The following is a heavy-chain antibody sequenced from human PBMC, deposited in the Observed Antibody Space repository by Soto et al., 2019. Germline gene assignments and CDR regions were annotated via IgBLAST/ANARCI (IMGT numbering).Heavy chain of an antibody. V-gene: IGHV3-23*01. Sequence: PGGSLRLSCGVSGFPFAPSTMSWVRQAPGKGLEWVSTISVSVGSTYSADSVQGRFTVSSDISDNTLFLRMTSLTADDTAVYFCAKRDGPHSTSNAYFYDNWGRGGLVTVSS. CDR3: AKRDGPHSTSNAYFYDN. CDR2: ISVSVGST. J-gene: IGHJ4*02. CDR1: GFPFAPST. D-gene: IGHD2-21*02.